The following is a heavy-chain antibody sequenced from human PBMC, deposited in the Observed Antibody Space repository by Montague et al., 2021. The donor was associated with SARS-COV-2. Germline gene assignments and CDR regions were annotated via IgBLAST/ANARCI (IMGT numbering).Heavy chain of an antibody. Sequence: CAISGDSVSSNRAAWNWIRQSPSRGLEWLGRTYYRSKWYNDYAVSVKSRITINPDTPKNQFSLQLNSVTPEDTAVYYCARGGSWLYYFDYWGQGTLVTVSS. J-gene: IGHJ4*02. CDR1: GDSVSSNRAA. V-gene: IGHV6-1*01. CDR3: ARGGSWLYYFDY. CDR2: TYYRSKWYN. D-gene: IGHD6-13*01.